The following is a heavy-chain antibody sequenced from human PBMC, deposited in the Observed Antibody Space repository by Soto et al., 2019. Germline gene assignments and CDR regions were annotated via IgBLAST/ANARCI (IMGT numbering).Heavy chain of an antibody. D-gene: IGHD6-19*01. J-gene: IGHJ4*02. V-gene: IGHV3-21*01. CDR3: AREIALAENYFDY. CDR2: ISTTSTYK. CDR1: GFTFSSYW. Sequence: GGSLRLSCAASGFTFSSYWMSWVRQAPGKGLEWVSSISTTSTYKYYADSVKGRFTISRDNAKNSLYLQMNSLRVEDTAVYYCAREIALAENYFDYWGQGTLVTVSS.